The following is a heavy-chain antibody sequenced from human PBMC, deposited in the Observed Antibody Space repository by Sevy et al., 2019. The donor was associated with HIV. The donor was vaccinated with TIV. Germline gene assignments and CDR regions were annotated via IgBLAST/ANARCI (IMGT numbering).Heavy chain of an antibody. J-gene: IGHJ4*02. CDR3: ARVSRVASDDF. CDR2: INPDGSAK. CDR1: GFTFSDSFSNSW. V-gene: IGHV3-7*01. D-gene: IGHD2-21*01. Sequence: GGSLRLSCAASGFTFSDSFSNSWMNWLRQAPGQGLEWVANINPDGSAKYYVDSVEGRFIISRDNGKNSLYLQMNSLRAEDTALYYCARVSRVASDDFWGQGTLVTVSS.